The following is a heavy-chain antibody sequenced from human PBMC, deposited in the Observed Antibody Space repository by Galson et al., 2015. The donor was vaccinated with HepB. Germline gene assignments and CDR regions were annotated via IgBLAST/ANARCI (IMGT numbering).Heavy chain of an antibody. CDR2: ITSSGSNT. V-gene: IGHV3-21*01. Sequence: SLRLSCAASGFAFSNYAMHWVRQAPGKGLEWVSSITSSGSNTYYADSMRDRFSISRDDAKNSLYLQMNSLRAEDTAVYYCARDGKSITMIVGRYYYYYGMDVWGQGTTVTVSS. CDR3: ARDGKSITMIVGRYYYYYGMDV. D-gene: IGHD3-22*01. CDR1: GFAFSNYA. J-gene: IGHJ6*02.